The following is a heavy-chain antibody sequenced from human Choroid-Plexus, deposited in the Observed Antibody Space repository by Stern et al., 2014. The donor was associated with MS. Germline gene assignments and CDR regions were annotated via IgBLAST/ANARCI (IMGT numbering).Heavy chain of an antibody. CDR3: AKDRQYLTYFFDH. J-gene: IGHJ5*02. V-gene: IGHV3-30*18. CDR1: GFTFGSCA. Sequence: QEQLVQSGGGVVQPGRPLRLSCVASGFTFGSCAMHWVRQAPGKGLEWVAGVSYDGSNKYYADSVKGRFTISRENSQNTLYMQMSSLRPEDTAVYYCAKDRQYLTYFFDHWGQGSLVTVSS. CDR2: VSYDGSNK. D-gene: IGHD2/OR15-2a*01.